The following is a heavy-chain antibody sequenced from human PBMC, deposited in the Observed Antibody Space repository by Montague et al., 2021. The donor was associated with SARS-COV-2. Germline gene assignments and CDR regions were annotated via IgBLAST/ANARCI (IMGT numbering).Heavy chain of an antibody. J-gene: IGHJ5*02. D-gene: IGHD6-13*01. Sequence: CAISGDSVSSNSAAWDWIRQSPSRGLEWLGRTYYRSKWYNDYAVSVKSRITINPDTSKNQFSLQLNSVTPEDTAVYYCARYSSSWYFDWFDPWGQGTLVTVSS. V-gene: IGHV6-1*01. CDR1: GDSVSSNSAA. CDR2: TYYRSKWYN. CDR3: ARYSSSWYFDWFDP.